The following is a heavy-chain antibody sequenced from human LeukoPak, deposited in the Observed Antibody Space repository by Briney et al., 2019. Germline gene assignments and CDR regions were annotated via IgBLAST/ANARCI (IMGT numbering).Heavy chain of an antibody. V-gene: IGHV3-23*01. Sequence: GGSLRLSCAASGFTSSNYGMNWVRQAPGKGLEWVSGISGSGGNQYYADSVRGRFTISRDKSKNTVYLQMNSLRAEDTAVYYCAKDTLNSANLYYFDYWGQGTLVIVSS. J-gene: IGHJ4*02. D-gene: IGHD4/OR15-4a*01. CDR1: GFTSSNYG. CDR3: AKDTLNSANLYYFDY. CDR2: ISGSGGNQ.